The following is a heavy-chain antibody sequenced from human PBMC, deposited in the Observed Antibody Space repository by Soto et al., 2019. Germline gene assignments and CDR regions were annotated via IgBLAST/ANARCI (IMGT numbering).Heavy chain of an antibody. Sequence: PGGSLRLSCAASGLTFSSYSMNWVRQAPGKGLEWVSSISSSSSYIYYADSVKGRFTISRDNAENSLYLQMNSLRAEDTAVYYCARDRDLYDFWSGYYLDAFDIWGQGTMVTVSS. CDR2: ISSSSSYI. V-gene: IGHV3-21*01. CDR1: GLTFSSYS. J-gene: IGHJ3*02. CDR3: ARDRDLYDFWSGYYLDAFDI. D-gene: IGHD3-3*01.